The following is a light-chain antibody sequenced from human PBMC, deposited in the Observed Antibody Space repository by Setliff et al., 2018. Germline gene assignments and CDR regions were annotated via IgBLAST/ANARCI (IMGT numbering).Light chain of an antibody. CDR1: SSNIGAGYD. Sequence: QSVLTQPPSVSGAPGQRVTISCTGSSSNIGAGYDVHWYQQLPGTAPKLLIYGNSNRPSGAPDRFSGSKSGTSASLAITGLQAEDEADYYCQSYDSSLSALYVFGTGTKSPS. CDR3: QSYDSSLSALYV. V-gene: IGLV1-40*01. CDR2: GNS. J-gene: IGLJ1*01.